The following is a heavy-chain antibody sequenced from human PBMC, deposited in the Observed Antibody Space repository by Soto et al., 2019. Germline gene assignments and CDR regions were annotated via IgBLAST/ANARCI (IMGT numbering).Heavy chain of an antibody. D-gene: IGHD6-19*01. V-gene: IGHV3-30*18. Sequence: GGSLRLSCAASGFPFSSYGIHWGRQAPGKGLEWVAVISYDGSNKYYADSVKGRFTISRDNSKNTLYLQMSSLRAEDTAVYYCVKDGSSGWPYYYGMYVWGQGTTVTVSS. CDR3: VKDGSSGWPYYYGMYV. CDR1: GFPFSSYG. CDR2: ISYDGSNK. J-gene: IGHJ6*02.